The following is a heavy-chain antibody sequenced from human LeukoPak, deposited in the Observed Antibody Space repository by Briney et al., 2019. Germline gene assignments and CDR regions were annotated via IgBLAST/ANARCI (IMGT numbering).Heavy chain of an antibody. CDR3: ARAPGWYLDYCMDV. CDR2: INANSDGT. V-gene: IGHV1-2*02. Sequence: ASVNVSRTASGYTFTDDYMRWVRQAPGQGRKWMGWINANSDGTNYEQKFQGRVTMTRDTSISTAYMDLSRLISDDTAVYYCARAPGWYLDYCMDVWGQGTTVTVSS. D-gene: IGHD6-19*01. J-gene: IGHJ6*02. CDR1: GYTFTDDY.